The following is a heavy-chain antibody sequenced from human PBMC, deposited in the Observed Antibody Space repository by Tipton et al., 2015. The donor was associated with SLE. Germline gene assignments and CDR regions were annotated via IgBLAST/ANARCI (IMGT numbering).Heavy chain of an antibody. Sequence: TLSLTCTVSGGSISSGSYYWSWIRQPAGKGLEWIGRIYTSGSTNYNPSLKSRVTISVDTSKNQFSLKLNSVTAADTAVYYCGRAPGLERDYPYYYYMDVWGKGTTVTVSS. CDR2: IYTSGST. CDR3: GRAPGLERDYPYYYYMDV. V-gene: IGHV4-61*02. J-gene: IGHJ6*03. CDR1: GGSISSGSYY. D-gene: IGHD3/OR15-3a*01.